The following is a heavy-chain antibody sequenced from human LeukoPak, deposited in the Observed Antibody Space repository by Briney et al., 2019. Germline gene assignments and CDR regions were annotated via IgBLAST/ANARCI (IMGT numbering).Heavy chain of an antibody. Sequence: ASVKVSCKASGYTFTNYGISWVRQAPGQGLEWMGWISAYNGNTNYAQKLQGRVTMTTDTSTSTAYMDLRSLTSDDTAVYYCAGVDAREPITIFAPTRGNWFDPWGQGTLVTVPS. J-gene: IGHJ5*02. CDR2: ISAYNGNT. CDR3: AGVDAREPITIFAPTRGNWFDP. V-gene: IGHV1-18*01. CDR1: GYTFTNYG. D-gene: IGHD3-3*01.